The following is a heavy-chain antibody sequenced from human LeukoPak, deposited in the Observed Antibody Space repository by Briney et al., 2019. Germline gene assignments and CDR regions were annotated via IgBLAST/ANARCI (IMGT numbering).Heavy chain of an antibody. D-gene: IGHD2-2*01. CDR3: VRSPIGYCSSTSCYLYLSVYYYYMDV. CDR2: ISTCNGNT. J-gene: IGHJ6*03. CDR1: GYTFTSYG. V-gene: IGHV1-18*01. Sequence: ASVKVSCKASGYTFTSYGISWVRQAPGQGLEWMGWISTCNGNTNYAQKLQGRVTMITDTSTSTAYMELMSLRSDDTPVYYCVRSPIGYCSSTSCYLYLSVYYYYMDVRGKGTTVTVSS.